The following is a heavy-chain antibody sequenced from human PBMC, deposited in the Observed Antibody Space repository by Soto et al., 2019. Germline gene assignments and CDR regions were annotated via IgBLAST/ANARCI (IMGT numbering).Heavy chain of an antibody. D-gene: IGHD2-21*02. CDR1: GGTISSYA. CDR3: APDRTAGLI. J-gene: IGHJ3*02. V-gene: IGHV1-69*01. Sequence: QVQLVQSGAEVKKPGSSVSVSCKASGGTISSYAINWVRQAPGQGHEWMGGFIPLFGAQKYAQKWQGRVTITEDEPTHTAVMELSSLKPDDTALYYGAPDRTAGLIWGQATVVTVSP. CDR2: FIPLFGAQ.